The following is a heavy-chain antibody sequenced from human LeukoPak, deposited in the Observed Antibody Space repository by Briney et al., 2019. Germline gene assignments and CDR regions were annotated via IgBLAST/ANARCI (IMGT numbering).Heavy chain of an antibody. CDR2: INPNSGGT. D-gene: IGHD3-3*01. V-gene: IGHV1-2*02. J-gene: IGHJ3*02. CDR1: GYTFTGYY. Sequence: ASVKVSCKASGYTFTGYYMHWVRQAPGQGLEWMGWINPNSGGTNYAQKFQGRVTMTRDTSISTAYMELSRLRSDDTAVYYCARRTTYYDFWSGYWVDWAAFDIWGQGTMVTVSS. CDR3: ARRTTYYDFWSGYWVDWAAFDI.